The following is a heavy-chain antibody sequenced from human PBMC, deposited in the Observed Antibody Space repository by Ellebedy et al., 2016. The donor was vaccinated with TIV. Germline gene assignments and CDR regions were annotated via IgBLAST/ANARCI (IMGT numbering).Heavy chain of an antibody. V-gene: IGHV3-23*01. D-gene: IGHD2-15*01. Sequence: GESLKISCAASGVTFSSYAMSWVRQAPGKGLDWVSTISATGKSPYYPDSVKGRFTISRDNSKNTLFLQMNSLRAEDTALYYCARVYCSGATCPAAFDIWGQGTMVTVSS. J-gene: IGHJ3*02. CDR1: GVTFSSYA. CDR2: ISATGKSP. CDR3: ARVYCSGATCPAAFDI.